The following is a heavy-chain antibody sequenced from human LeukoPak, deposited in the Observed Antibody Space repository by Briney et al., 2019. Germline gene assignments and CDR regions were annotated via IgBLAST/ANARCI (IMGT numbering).Heavy chain of an antibody. J-gene: IGHJ6*03. V-gene: IGHV4-61*02. Sequence: SQTLSLTCTVSGGSISSGSYYWSWIRQPAGKGLEWIGRIYTSGSTNYNPSLKSRVTISVDTSKNQFSLKLSSVTAADTAVYYCARGGQLLLGVYYYYMDVWGKGTTVTVSS. CDR1: GGSISSGSYY. CDR2: IYTSGST. CDR3: ARGGQLLLGVYYYYMDV. D-gene: IGHD2-2*01.